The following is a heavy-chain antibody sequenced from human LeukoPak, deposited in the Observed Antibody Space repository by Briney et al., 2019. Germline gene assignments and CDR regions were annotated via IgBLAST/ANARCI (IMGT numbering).Heavy chain of an antibody. Sequence: PGGSLRLSCAASGFTFSSYAMSWVRQAPGKGLEWVSAISGSGGSAYYADSVKGRFTISRDNSKNTLYLQMNSLRAEDTAVYYCANAEEYQLLPDYWGQGTLVTVSS. D-gene: IGHD2-2*01. CDR2: ISGSGGSA. CDR3: ANAEEYQLLPDY. V-gene: IGHV3-23*01. CDR1: GFTFSSYA. J-gene: IGHJ4*02.